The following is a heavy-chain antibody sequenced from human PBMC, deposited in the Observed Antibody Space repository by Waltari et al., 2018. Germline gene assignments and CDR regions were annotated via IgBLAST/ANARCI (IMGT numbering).Heavy chain of an antibody. CDR3: ATSRSLDY. CDR1: GFTFSSYW. J-gene: IGHJ4*02. Sequence: EVQMVESGGGLVQPGGSLRLSCAASGFTFSSYWMSWIRQAPGKGLEWGANIKQDGTEKYYVDSVKGRFTISRDDANNSLFLQMNSLRAEDTAVYYCATSRSLDYWGQGTLVTVSS. CDR2: IKQDGTEK. V-gene: IGHV3-7*01.